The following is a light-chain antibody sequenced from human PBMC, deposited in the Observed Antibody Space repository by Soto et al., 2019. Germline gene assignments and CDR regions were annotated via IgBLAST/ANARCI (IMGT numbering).Light chain of an antibody. J-gene: IGKJ5*01. CDR2: GAS. V-gene: IGKV3-20*01. Sequence: EIVLTQSPTTLSLSPGERATLSCRASQSVSSSYLGWYQQKPGQAPRLLMYGASSRATGIPDRLSGSGSGTDFTLTISRLEPEDFAVYYCQQYGSSPITFGQGTRLEIK. CDR3: QQYGSSPIT. CDR1: QSVSSSY.